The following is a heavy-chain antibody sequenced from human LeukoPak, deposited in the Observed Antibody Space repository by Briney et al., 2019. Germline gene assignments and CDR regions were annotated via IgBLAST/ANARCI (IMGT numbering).Heavy chain of an antibody. V-gene: IGHV3-7*03. CDR3: AKDGELLHPSYFDY. D-gene: IGHD1-26*01. J-gene: IGHJ4*02. Sequence: GGSLRLSCSASGFTFSDYWMTWVRQAPGKGLEWVANTKQDGSEKYYVDSVKDRFTISRDNAKNSLYLQMNSLRAEDTAVYYCAKDGELLHPSYFDYWGQGTLVTVSS. CDR1: GFTFSDYW. CDR2: TKQDGSEK.